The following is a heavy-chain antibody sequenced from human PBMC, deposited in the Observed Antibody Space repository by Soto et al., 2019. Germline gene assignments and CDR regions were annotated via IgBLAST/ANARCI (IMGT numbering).Heavy chain of an antibody. CDR1: GFTVSPKD. V-gene: IGHV3-66*04. Sequence: PGGPLRLSCAASGFTVSPKDMSWVRQAPGKGLERVSIIYTGGNTYYADSVKGRLTISRDNSNNTLYLQMNSLGGEDTAVYYCTSHGRWDAFDIWRQGTLVTVS. J-gene: IGHJ3*02. D-gene: IGHD6-13*01. CDR2: IYTGGNT. CDR3: TSHGRWDAFDI.